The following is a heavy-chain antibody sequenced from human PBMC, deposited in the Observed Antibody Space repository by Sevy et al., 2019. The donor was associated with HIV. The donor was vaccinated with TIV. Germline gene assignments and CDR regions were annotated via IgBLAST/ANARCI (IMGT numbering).Heavy chain of an antibody. CDR2: IRSKANSYAT. CDR1: GFTFSGSA. V-gene: IGHV3-73*01. Sequence: GGSLRLSCAASGFTFSGSAMHWVRQASGKGLEWVGRIRSKANSYATAYAASVKGRFTISRDDSKNTAYLQMNSLKTEDTAVYYCTRSIQLWPNDAFDIWGQRTMVTVSS. CDR3: TRSIQLWPNDAFDI. D-gene: IGHD5-18*01. J-gene: IGHJ3*02.